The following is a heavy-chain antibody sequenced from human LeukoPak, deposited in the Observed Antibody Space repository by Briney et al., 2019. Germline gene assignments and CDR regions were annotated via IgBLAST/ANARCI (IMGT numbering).Heavy chain of an antibody. CDR1: GFTVRDYH. D-gene: IGHD6-19*01. Sequence: GGSLRLSCAASGFTVRDYHMSWIRQAPGKGVELVSAIVGSSTHHADSVKGRFTISRDNFKNTLNLQMTSLRAEDSAIYYCTRDAPGSSWFNWGQGTLVTVSS. CDR3: TRDAPGSSWFN. CDR2: IVGSST. V-gene: IGHV3-23*01. J-gene: IGHJ4*02.